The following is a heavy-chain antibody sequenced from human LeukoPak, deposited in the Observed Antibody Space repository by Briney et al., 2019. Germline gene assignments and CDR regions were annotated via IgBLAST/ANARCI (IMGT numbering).Heavy chain of an antibody. CDR1: GYTFTSYY. CDR2: INPSGGST. J-gene: IGHJ3*02. V-gene: IGHV1-46*01. CDR3: ARKMNLNYYHSSGYYFLDAFDI. Sequence: ASVKVSCKAFGYTFTSYYLHWVRQAPGQGLEWMGIINPSGGSTTYARKFQGRVTMTRDTSTSTVYIELSSLRSEDTAVYYCARKMNLNYYHSSGYYFLDAFDIWGQGTMVTVSS. D-gene: IGHD3-22*01.